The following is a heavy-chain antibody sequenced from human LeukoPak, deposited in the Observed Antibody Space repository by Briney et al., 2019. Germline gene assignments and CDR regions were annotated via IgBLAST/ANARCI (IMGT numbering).Heavy chain of an antibody. CDR3: AKVPKGMPNGYYYGMDV. V-gene: IGHV3-23*01. CDR1: GFTFSSYA. Sequence: GSLRLSCAASGFTFSSYAMSWVRQAPGKGLEWVSAISGSGGSTYYADSVKGRFTISRDNSKNTLYLQMNSLRAEDTAVYYCAKVPKGMPNGYYYGMDVWGQGTTVTVSS. D-gene: IGHD2-2*01. CDR2: ISGSGGST. J-gene: IGHJ6*02.